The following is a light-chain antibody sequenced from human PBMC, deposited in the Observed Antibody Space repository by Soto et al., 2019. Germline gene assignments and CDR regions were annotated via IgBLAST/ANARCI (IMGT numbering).Light chain of an antibody. CDR1: QSVSRW. Sequence: DIRMTQSPSTLSASVGDRVTITCRASQSVSRWVAWYQQKPGKAPKVLIWDASSLQRGVPSRFSGSGSGTEFTLTISSLQPDDFASYYCQQYNDYSTWTFGQGTKVEIK. J-gene: IGKJ1*01. V-gene: IGKV1-5*01. CDR2: DAS. CDR3: QQYNDYSTWT.